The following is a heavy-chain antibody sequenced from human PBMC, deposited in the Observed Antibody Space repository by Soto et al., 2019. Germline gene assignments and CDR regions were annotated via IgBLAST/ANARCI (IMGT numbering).Heavy chain of an antibody. CDR2: ISYDGSNK. D-gene: IGHD3-22*01. CDR1: GFTFSSYG. CDR3: AKDETYYYDSSGYYVNWFDP. V-gene: IGHV3-30*18. J-gene: IGHJ5*02. Sequence: GGSLRLSCAASGFTFSSYGMHWVRQAPGKGLEWVAVISYDGSNKYYADSVKGRFTISRDNSKNTLYLQMNSLRAEDTAVYYCAKDETYYYDSSGYYVNWFDPWGQGTLVTVSS.